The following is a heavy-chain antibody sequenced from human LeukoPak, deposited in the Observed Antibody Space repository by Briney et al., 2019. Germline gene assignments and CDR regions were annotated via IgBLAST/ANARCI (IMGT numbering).Heavy chain of an antibody. Sequence: GGSLRLSCAASGFTVSSNYMSWVRQAPGKGLEWVSVIYGGGTTYHADSVKGRFSISRDNSKNTVYLQMNSLRAEDTAVYYCARGTLWFGNYYMDVWGKGTTVTVSS. CDR1: GFTVSSNY. CDR2: IYGGGTT. V-gene: IGHV3-53*01. CDR3: ARGTLWFGNYYMDV. D-gene: IGHD3-10*01. J-gene: IGHJ6*03.